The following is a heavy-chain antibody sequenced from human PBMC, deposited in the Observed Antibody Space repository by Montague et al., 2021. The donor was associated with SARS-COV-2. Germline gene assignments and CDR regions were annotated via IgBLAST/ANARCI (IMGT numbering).Heavy chain of an antibody. CDR1: GGSFSGYY. CDR2: INHSGTT. D-gene: IGHD4-23*01. CDR3: ARWDPRTLTLIGLRGKSASDY. J-gene: IGHJ4*02. Sequence: SETLSLTCAVYGGSFSGYYWTWIRQSPGEGLEWIAEINHSGTTNYNFNPSLRSRVTISVDTSKSQFSLKLSSVTAAATGVYYCARWDPRTLTLIGLRGKSASDYWGQGTVVTVSS. V-gene: IGHV4-34*01.